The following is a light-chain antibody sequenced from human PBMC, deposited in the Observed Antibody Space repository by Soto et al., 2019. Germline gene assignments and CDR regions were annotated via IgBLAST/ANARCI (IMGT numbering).Light chain of an antibody. CDR1: QSISSY. Sequence: DIQMTQSPSSLSASVGDRVTITCRASQSISSYLNWYQQKPGKAPKLLIYDASALPRGVPSRFSGSGSGTDFTLTISSLQPEDFAIYYCQQANSFPLTFGGGTKVDI. CDR3: QQANSFPLT. V-gene: IGKV1-39*01. CDR2: DAS. J-gene: IGKJ4*01.